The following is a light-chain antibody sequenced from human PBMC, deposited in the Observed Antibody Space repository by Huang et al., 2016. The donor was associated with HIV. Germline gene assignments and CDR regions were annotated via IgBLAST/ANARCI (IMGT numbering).Light chain of an antibody. CDR3: QQYFETPLT. Sequence: DIVMTQSPDSLAVSLGERATVNCKSSQTFLYSSKNKTYLAWYQQKPGQPPKLLIYWASTRESGVPDRFSGSGSGTDFTLTISSLQAEDVAVYYCQQYFETPLTFGGGTKVEIK. V-gene: IGKV4-1*01. CDR2: WAS. CDR1: QTFLYSSKNKTY. J-gene: IGKJ4*01.